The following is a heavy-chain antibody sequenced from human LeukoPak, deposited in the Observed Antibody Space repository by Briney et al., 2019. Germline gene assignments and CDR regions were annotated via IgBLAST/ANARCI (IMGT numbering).Heavy chain of an antibody. CDR1: GYTFTGYY. Sequence: GASVKVSCKASGYTFTGYYMHWVRQAPGQGLEWMGWINPNSGGTNYAQKFQGWVTMTRDTSISTAYMELSRLRSDDTAVYFCARDNRRVYGAAAGIFDYWGQGTLVTVSS. CDR3: ARDNRRVYGAAAGIFDY. V-gene: IGHV1-2*04. CDR2: INPNSGGT. J-gene: IGHJ4*02. D-gene: IGHD6-25*01.